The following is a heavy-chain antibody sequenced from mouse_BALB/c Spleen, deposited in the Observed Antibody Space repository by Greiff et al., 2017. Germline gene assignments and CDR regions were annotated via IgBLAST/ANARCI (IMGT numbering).Heavy chain of an antibody. V-gene: IGHV1S29*02. CDR3: ARWKGNYPWDY. J-gene: IGHJ4*01. Sequence: EVQLQQSGPELVKPGASVKISCKASGYTFTDYHMHWVKQSHGKSLEWIGYIYPYNGDTGYNQKFKSKATLTVDNSSSTAYMELRSLTSEDSAVYYCARWKGNYPWDYWGQGTSVTVSS. CDR2: IYPYNGDT. D-gene: IGHD2-1*01. CDR1: GYTFTDYH.